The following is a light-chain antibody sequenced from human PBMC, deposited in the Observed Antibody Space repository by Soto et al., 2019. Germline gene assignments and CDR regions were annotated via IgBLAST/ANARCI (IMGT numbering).Light chain of an antibody. CDR2: EVS. J-gene: IGLJ1*01. CDR1: SSDIGAYDY. Sequence: QSVLAQPASVSGSPGQSITISCSGTSSDIGAYDYVSWYHQHPGRAPKLIIYEVSHRLSGLSYRFSGSKSGNTASLTISGLQAEDEGDYYCTSFAPGRVYVFGSGTKVTVL. V-gene: IGLV2-14*03. CDR3: TSFAPGRVYV.